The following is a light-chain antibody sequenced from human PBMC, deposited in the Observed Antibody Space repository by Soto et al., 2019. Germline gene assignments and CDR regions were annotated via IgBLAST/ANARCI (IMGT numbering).Light chain of an antibody. J-gene: IGKJ4*01. V-gene: IGKV1-9*01. CDR1: QGISSY. CDR2: AAS. Sequence: DLQLTQSPSFLSASVGDRVTITCRASQGISSYLAWYQQKPGKAPKLLIYAASTLQSGVPSRFSGSGSGTEFTLTISSLQPEDFATYDCQHLNRYPLTFGGGTKVEIK. CDR3: QHLNRYPLT.